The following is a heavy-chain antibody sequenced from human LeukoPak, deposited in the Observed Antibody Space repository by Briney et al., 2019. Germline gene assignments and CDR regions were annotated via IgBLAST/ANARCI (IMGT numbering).Heavy chain of an antibody. D-gene: IGHD1-1*01. CDR1: GYTFISYG. J-gene: IGHJ4*02. CDR2: IFTYNGDT. V-gene: IGHV1-18*01. CDR3: ARGKEREPFDF. Sequence: ASVKVSCKASGYTFISYGISWVRQAPGQGVEWVGWIFTYNGDTKYEKKFQGRVTMTTGSSTNTVYLELRSLRSDDTAVYYCARGKEREPFDFWGQGTLVTVSS.